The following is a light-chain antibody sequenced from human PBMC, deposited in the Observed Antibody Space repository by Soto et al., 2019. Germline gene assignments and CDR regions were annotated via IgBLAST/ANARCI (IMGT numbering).Light chain of an antibody. CDR2: WAS. J-gene: IGKJ2*01. CDR3: QQYDSTPYT. V-gene: IGKV4-1*01. CDR1: QSVSYSSNNKNY. Sequence: DIVMTESPDSLAVSLGASATINGKSSQSVSYSSNNKNYLAWYQQKPGQPPNLLIYWASTRESGVPDRFSGSGSGTDFTLTISSLQAEDVAAYYCQQYDSTPYTFGQGTKLEIK.